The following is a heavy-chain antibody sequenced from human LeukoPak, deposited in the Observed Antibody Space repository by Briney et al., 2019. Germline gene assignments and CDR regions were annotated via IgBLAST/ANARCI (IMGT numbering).Heavy chain of an antibody. D-gene: IGHD2-15*01. V-gene: IGHV3-48*04. CDR3: ALRRGGCSGGTCYQYFDY. Sequence: PGGSLRLSCAASGFTFSSYSINWVRQAPGKGLELVSYISSSSTTIYYADSVKGRFTISRDNAKNSLYLQMDSLGAEDTAVYYCALRRGGCSGGTCYQYFDYWGQGTLVTVSS. CDR2: ISSSSTTI. CDR1: GFTFSSYS. J-gene: IGHJ4*02.